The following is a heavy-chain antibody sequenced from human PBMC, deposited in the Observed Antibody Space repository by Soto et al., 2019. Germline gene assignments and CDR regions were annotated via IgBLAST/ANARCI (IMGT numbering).Heavy chain of an antibody. J-gene: IGHJ6*02. CDR3: ARAATWVLPWYGVDV. Sequence: WTWIRQPPGKGLEWIGYVHYSGSTNYNPSLKSRFTISVDTSKNQFSLKLSSLTAADTAVYYCARAATWVLPWYGVDVWGQGTTVTVSS. CDR2: VHYSGST. D-gene: IGHD3-10*01. V-gene: IGHV4-59*01.